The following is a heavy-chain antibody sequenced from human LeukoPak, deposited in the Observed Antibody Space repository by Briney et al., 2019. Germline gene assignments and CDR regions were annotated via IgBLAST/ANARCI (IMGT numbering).Heavy chain of an antibody. CDR1: GFTFSSSA. D-gene: IGHD6-13*01. CDR2: LYSGGNT. Sequence: PGGSLRLSCAASGFTFSSSAMSWVRQVPGKGLEWVSVLYSGGNTYHADSVKGRFTISRDNSKNTLYLQMNSLRAEDTAVYYCAREGASSSFGYWGQGTLVTVSS. J-gene: IGHJ4*02. V-gene: IGHV3-53*01. CDR3: AREGASSSFGY.